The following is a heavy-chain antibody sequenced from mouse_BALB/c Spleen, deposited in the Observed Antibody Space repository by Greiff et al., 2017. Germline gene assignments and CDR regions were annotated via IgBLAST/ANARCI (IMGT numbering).Heavy chain of an antibody. V-gene: IGHV5-9-4*01. CDR2: ISSGGSYT. D-gene: IGHD2-4*01. CDR3: ARDREIYYDYGAWFAY. Sequence: EVNVVESGGGLVKPGGSLKLSCAASGFTFSSYAMSWVRQSPEKRLEWVAEISSGGSYTYYPDTVTGRFTISRDNAKNTLYLEMSSLRSEDTAMYYCARDREIYYDYGAWFAYWGQGTLVTVSA. CDR1: GFTFSSYA. J-gene: IGHJ3*01.